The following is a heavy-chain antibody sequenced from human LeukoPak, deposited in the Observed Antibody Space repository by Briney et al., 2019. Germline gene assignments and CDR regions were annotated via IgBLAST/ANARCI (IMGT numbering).Heavy chain of an antibody. Sequence: VISYDGTNKYYGDSVQGRFTISRDNSRNTLYLQMSSLRTEDTALYYCARRLRFGDYLPDFWGQGTLVSVSS. D-gene: IGHD4-17*01. CDR2: ISYDGTNK. CDR3: ARRLRFGDYLPDF. V-gene: IGHV3-30*15. J-gene: IGHJ4*02.